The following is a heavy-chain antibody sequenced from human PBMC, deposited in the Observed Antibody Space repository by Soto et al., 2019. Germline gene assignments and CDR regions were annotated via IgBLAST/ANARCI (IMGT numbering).Heavy chain of an antibody. CDR1: RHSILITYW. D-gene: IGHD3-10*01. Sequence: TLSLTCAFRRHSILITYWWSWVRQPPGKGLEWIGEIYHSGSTNYNPSLKSRVTISVDKSKNQFSLKLSSVTAADTAVYYCASKGYASGVFDSWGQG. CDR3: ASKGYASGVFDS. J-gene: IGHJ4*02. V-gene: IGHV4-4*02. CDR2: IYHSGST.